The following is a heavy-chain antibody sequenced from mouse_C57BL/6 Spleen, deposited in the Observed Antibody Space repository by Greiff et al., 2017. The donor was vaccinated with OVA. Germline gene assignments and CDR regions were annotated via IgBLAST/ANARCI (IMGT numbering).Heavy chain of an antibody. CDR2: ISYDGSN. Sequence: VQLKESGPGLVKPSQSLSLTCSVTGYSITSGYYWNWIRQFPGNKLEWMGYISYDGSNNYNPSLKNRISITRDTSKNQFFLKLNSVTTEDTATYYCARDAIYYDYEYFDVWGTGTTVTVSS. CDR3: ARDAIYYDYEYFDV. D-gene: IGHD2-4*01. V-gene: IGHV3-6*01. J-gene: IGHJ1*03. CDR1: GYSITSGYY.